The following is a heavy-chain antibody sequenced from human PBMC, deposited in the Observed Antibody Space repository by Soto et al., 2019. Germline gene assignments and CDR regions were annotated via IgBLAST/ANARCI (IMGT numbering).Heavy chain of an antibody. J-gene: IGHJ6*02. CDR1: GGSISSGGYS. Sequence: PSETLSLTCAVSGGSISSGGYSWSWIRQPPGKGLEWIGYIYHSGSTYYNPSLKSRVTISVDRSKNQFSLKLSSVTAADTAVYYCARGQYYYDSSGYYQDQVYGMDVWGQGTTVTVSS. CDR2: IYHSGST. D-gene: IGHD3-22*01. V-gene: IGHV4-30-2*01. CDR3: ARGQYYYDSSGYYQDQVYGMDV.